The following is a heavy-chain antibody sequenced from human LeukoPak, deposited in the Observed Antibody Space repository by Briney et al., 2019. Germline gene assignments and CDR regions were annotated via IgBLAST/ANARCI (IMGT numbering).Heavy chain of an antibody. CDR3: ARGRSFGVVIGYYYYMDV. D-gene: IGHD3-3*01. CDR2: MNPNSGNT. CDR1: GYTFTSYD. Sequence: ASVKVSCKASGYTFTSYDINWVRQATGQGLEWMGWMNPNSGNTGHAQQFQGRVTITRNNTISTAYMELSSLRSEDTAMYYCARGRSFGVVIGYYYYMDVWGKGTTVTVSS. V-gene: IGHV1-8*03. J-gene: IGHJ6*03.